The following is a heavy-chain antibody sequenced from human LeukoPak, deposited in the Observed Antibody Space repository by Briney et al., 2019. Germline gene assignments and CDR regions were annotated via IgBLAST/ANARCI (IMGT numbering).Heavy chain of an antibody. Sequence: GGSLRLSCAASGFTFSSYSMNWVRQAPGKWLEWVSSISSSSSYIYYADSVKGRFTISRDNAKNSLYLQMNSLRAEDTAVYYCARDLSEETYSNSPFDYWGQGTLVTVSS. J-gene: IGHJ4*02. CDR3: ARDLSEETYSNSPFDY. D-gene: IGHD4-11*01. CDR1: GFTFSSYS. V-gene: IGHV3-21*01. CDR2: ISSSSSYI.